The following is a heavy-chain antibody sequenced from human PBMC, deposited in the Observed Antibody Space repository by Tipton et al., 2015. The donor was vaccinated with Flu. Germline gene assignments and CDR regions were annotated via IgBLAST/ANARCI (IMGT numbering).Heavy chain of an antibody. CDR2: IFHSEST. Sequence: GLVKPSETLSLTCAVYGGSFSGYNWNWIRQPPGKGLEWVGEIFHSESTNYNPSLKSRVTMSLDTSKNQFSLKLSSVTAADTAVYYCARGALSGGWSFDYWGQGILVSVSS. D-gene: IGHD6-19*01. J-gene: IGHJ4*02. CDR1: GGSFSGYN. CDR3: ARGALSGGWSFDY. V-gene: IGHV4-34*01.